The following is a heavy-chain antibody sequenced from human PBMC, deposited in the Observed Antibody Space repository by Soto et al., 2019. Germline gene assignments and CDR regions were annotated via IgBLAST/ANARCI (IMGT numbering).Heavy chain of an antibody. Sequence: ASVKVSCKASGYTFSVYHLHWVRPAPGQGLEWMGWVHPNSGGTNYAQSFEGRVTMTRGTSINTAYMELSRLTSDDAAVYYCAKELRRGMDVWGQGTTVTVS. CDR2: VHPNSGGT. V-gene: IGHV1-2*02. CDR3: AKELRRGMDV. D-gene: IGHD4-17*01. CDR1: GYTFSVYH. J-gene: IGHJ6*02.